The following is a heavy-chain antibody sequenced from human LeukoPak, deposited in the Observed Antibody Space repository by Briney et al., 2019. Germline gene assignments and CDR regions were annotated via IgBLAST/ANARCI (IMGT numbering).Heavy chain of an antibody. Sequence: ASVKVSCKASGGTFSSYAISWVRQAPGQGLEWMGGIIPIRGIANYAQKFPGRGTITADKSTSTAYMELSRLRSEDTAVYYYARGRSKQLVPYYWGQGTLVTVSS. D-gene: IGHD6-13*01. CDR3: ARGRSKQLVPYY. CDR1: GGTFSSYA. CDR2: IIPIRGIA. J-gene: IGHJ4*02. V-gene: IGHV1-69*10.